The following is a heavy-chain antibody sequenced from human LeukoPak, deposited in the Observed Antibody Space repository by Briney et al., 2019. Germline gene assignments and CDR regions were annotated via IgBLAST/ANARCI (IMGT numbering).Heavy chain of an antibody. Sequence: PGGSLRLSCAASGFTFSDYWMHWVRQAPGKGLVWVSRIDTDGSSATYADSVKGRFTISRDNAKNTMYLQMNSLRVEDTGVYYCASALTTVTPHFHYWGQGTLVTVSS. CDR1: GFTFSDYW. D-gene: IGHD4-17*01. J-gene: IGHJ4*02. V-gene: IGHV3-74*01. CDR2: IDTDGSSA. CDR3: ASALTTVTPHFHY.